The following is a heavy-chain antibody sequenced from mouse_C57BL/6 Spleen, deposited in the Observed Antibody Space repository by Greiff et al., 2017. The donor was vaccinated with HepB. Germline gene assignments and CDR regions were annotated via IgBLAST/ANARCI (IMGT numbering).Heavy chain of an antibody. CDR3: ARGDVTTVVARAMDY. J-gene: IGHJ4*01. D-gene: IGHD1-1*01. Sequence: VQLQQPGAELVMPGASVKLSCKASGYTFTSYWMHWVKQRPGQGLEWIGEIDPSDSYTNYNQKFKGKSTLTVDKSSSTAYMQLSSLTSEDAAVYYCARGDVTTVVARAMDYWGQGTSVTVSS. CDR1: GYTFTSYW. V-gene: IGHV1-69*01. CDR2: IDPSDSYT.